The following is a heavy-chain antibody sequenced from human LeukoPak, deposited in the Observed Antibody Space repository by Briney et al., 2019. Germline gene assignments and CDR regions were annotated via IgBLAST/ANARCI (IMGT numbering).Heavy chain of an antibody. V-gene: IGHV3-33*01. D-gene: IGHD3-16*01. CDR1: GFTYSSYG. Sequence: GGSLRLSCAASGFTYSSYGIHWVRQAPGKGLEWVAVIWYDGTNKYYADSVKGRFTISRDNSKNTLYLQMNSLRAEDTAVYYCARFYYDYYYYGMDVWGQGTTVTVPS. CDR2: IWYDGTNK. J-gene: IGHJ6*02. CDR3: ARFYYDYYYYGMDV.